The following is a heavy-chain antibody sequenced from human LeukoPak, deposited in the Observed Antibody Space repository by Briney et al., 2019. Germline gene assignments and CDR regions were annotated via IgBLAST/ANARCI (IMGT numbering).Heavy chain of an antibody. V-gene: IGHV4-59*01. CDR2: IYYSGST. CDR1: GGSISSYY. Sequence: SETLSLTCTVPGGSISSYYWSWIRQPPGKGLEWIRYIYYSGSTNYNPSLKSRVTISVDTSKTQFSLKLSSVTAADTAVYYCARASIAAAGTPFDYWGQGTLVTVSS. CDR3: ARASIAAAGTPFDY. J-gene: IGHJ4*02. D-gene: IGHD6-13*01.